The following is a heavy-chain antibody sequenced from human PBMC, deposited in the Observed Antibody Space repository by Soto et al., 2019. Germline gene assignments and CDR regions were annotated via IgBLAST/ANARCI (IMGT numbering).Heavy chain of an antibody. CDR1: GGSISSYY. Sequence: PSETLSLTCTVSGGSISSYYWSWIRQPPGKGLEWIGYIYYSGSTNYNPSLKSRVTISVDTSKNQFSLKLSSVTAADTAVYYCARDHSSSLWGYYGMDVWGQGTTVTVSS. D-gene: IGHD6-13*01. CDR2: IYYSGST. J-gene: IGHJ6*02. V-gene: IGHV4-59*01. CDR3: ARDHSSSLWGYYGMDV.